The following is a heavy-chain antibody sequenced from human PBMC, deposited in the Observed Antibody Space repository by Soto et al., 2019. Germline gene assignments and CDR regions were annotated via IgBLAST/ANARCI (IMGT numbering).Heavy chain of an antibody. Sequence: GGSLRLSCVASGFMFSGYWMTWVRQAPGKGLEWVANIKQDDSEIYYVDSVKGRFTISRDNAKNSLYLQMNSLRAEDTAVYYCARDWNGYRDYWGQGTLVTVSS. CDR1: GFMFSGYW. V-gene: IGHV3-7*05. D-gene: IGHD5-12*01. CDR2: IKQDDSEI. J-gene: IGHJ4*02. CDR3: ARDWNGYRDY.